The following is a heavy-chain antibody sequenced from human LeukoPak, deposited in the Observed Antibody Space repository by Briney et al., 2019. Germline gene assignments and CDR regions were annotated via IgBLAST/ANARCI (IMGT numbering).Heavy chain of an antibody. D-gene: IGHD3-22*01. V-gene: IGHV4-4*02. CDR3: ASTYYYDSSGYYADY. CDR2: IYHSGST. J-gene: IGHJ4*02. CDR1: GGSISSSNW. Sequence: SETLSLTCAVSGGSISSSNWWSWVRQPPGKGLEWIGEIYHSGSTNYNPSLKSRVTISVDKSKNQFSLKLSSVTAADTAVYYCASTYYYDSSGYYADYWGQGTLVTISS.